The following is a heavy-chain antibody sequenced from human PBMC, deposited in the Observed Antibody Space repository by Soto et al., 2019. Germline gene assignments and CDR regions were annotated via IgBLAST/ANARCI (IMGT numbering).Heavy chain of an antibody. CDR3: ARDWVLYSSRNWFDP. J-gene: IGHJ5*02. Sequence: PGGTLRLSCAASGFSFSSYSMNWVRQAPGKGLEWVSSISNSSSYIYYADSGKGRFTISRDNAKNSLYRQMNSLRAEDTAVYYCARDWVLYSSRNWFDPWGQGTLVTVSS. CDR2: ISNSSSYI. D-gene: IGHD6-13*01. CDR1: GFSFSSYS. V-gene: IGHV3-21*01.